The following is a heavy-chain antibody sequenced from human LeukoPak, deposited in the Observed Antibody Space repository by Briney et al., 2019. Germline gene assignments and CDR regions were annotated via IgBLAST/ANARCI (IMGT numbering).Heavy chain of an antibody. CDR3: ARAPTVLVGYCSSSSCQADY. Sequence: GGSLRLSCAASGFTFSSYWMSWVRQAPGKGLEWVANIKQDGSEKYYVDSVKGRFTISRDNAENSLYLQMNSLRVEDTAVYYCARAPTVLVGYCSSSSCQADYWGQGTLVTVSS. J-gene: IGHJ4*02. V-gene: IGHV3-7*01. CDR1: GFTFSSYW. CDR2: IKQDGSEK. D-gene: IGHD2-2*01.